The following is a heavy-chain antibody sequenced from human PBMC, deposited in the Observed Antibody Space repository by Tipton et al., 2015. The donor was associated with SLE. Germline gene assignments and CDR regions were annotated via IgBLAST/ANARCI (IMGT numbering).Heavy chain of an antibody. Sequence: TLSLTCTVSGASIKSGCYFWTWIRQPAGKGLEGIGRMFSSGDTNYNPPLKSRLTMSVDTTKNQFSLTVNSVTAADTAVYYCARENVAADGALDVWGQGTMVTVSS. V-gene: IGHV4-61*02. D-gene: IGHD6-13*01. CDR1: GASIKSGCYF. CDR3: ARENVAADGALDV. J-gene: IGHJ3*01. CDR2: MFSSGDT.